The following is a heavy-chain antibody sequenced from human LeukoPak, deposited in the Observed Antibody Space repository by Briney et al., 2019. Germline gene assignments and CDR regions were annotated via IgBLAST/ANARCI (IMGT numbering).Heavy chain of an antibody. Sequence: GGSLRPSCAASGFTFDDYAMHWVRQAPGKGLEWVSGISWNSGSIGYADSVKGRFTISRDNAKNSLYLQMNSLKPEDTAVYYCTRGDLKWELLQVRVIFDYWGQGTLVTVSS. V-gene: IGHV3-9*01. CDR2: ISWNSGSI. CDR1: GFTFDDYA. CDR3: TRGDLKWELLQVRVIFDY. D-gene: IGHD1-26*01. J-gene: IGHJ4*02.